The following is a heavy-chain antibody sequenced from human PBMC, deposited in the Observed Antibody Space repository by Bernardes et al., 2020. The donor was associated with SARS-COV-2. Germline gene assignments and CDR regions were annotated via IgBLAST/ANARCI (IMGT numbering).Heavy chain of an antibody. CDR3: ASDRRGTYLDY. CDR1: GGSFRSSYY. CDR2: HHSSGAS. J-gene: IGHJ4*02. Sequence: SETLSLTCKVSGGSFRSSYYWTLVRHSPGAGLEWICFHHSSGASTYNPSLANRITISFDTSKNQFSLTLTSVTAADSAIYYCASDRRGTYLDYWGQGIQVTVSS. V-gene: IGHV4-59*01.